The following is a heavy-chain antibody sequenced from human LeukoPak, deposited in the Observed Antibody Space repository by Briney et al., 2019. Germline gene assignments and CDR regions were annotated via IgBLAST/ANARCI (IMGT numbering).Heavy chain of an antibody. J-gene: IGHJ4*02. D-gene: IGHD6-13*01. CDR3: ARDSRAKAASVE. CDR2: ISSGGDIM. Sequence: GGSLRLSCAASGLRFSDYYVSWIRQAPGKGLQWVSYISSGGDIMHYADSVKGRFTSSRDNAKNSGYLEMNSLGAEDTAVYYCARDSRAKAASVERGQGTLVTVSS. V-gene: IGHV3-11*04. CDR1: GLRFSDYY.